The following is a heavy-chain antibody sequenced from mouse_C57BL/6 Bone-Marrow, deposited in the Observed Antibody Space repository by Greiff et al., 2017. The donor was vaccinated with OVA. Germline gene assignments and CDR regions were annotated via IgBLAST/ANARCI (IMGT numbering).Heavy chain of an antibody. CDR1: GFSLTSYG. J-gene: IGHJ3*01. V-gene: IGHV2-2*01. CDR3: ARKGNWTWFAY. D-gene: IGHD2-1*01. Sequence: QVQLKQSGPGLVQPSQSLSITCTVSGFSLTSYGVHWVRQSPGQGLEWLGVIWSGGGTDYNAAFISRLSISKDNSKSQVFFKMNSLQADDTAIYYCARKGNWTWFAYWGQGTLVTVSA. CDR2: IWSGGGT.